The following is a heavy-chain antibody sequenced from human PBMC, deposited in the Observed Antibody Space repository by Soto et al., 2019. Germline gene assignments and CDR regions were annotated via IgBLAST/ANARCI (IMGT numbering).Heavy chain of an antibody. J-gene: IGHJ3*01. Sequence: QEHLVESGGAVVQPGRSLRLSCAASGFTFSTYGFHWVRQAPGKGLEWLAGIVSDGRGKYYADSVEGRFTISRDNSKDTLYLQMNSLRAEDTAVYFCARDDAVDNENGFDLWGQGTVVTVSS. CDR1: GFTFSTYG. CDR3: ARDDAVDNENGFDL. V-gene: IGHV3-33*01. D-gene: IGHD1-1*01. CDR2: IVSDGRGK.